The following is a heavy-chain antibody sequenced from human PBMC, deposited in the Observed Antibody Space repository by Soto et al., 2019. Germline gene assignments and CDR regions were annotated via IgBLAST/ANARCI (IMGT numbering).Heavy chain of an antibody. J-gene: IGHJ4*02. Sequence: PSETLSLTCTVSGGSISPYYWSWIRQTPGKGLEWIGYIYYSGSTNYNPSLKSRVTISVDTSKNQFSLKLSSVTAADTAVYYCARDKEVGATNGFDYWGQGTLVTVSS. CDR3: ARDKEVGATNGFDY. CDR1: GGSISPYY. D-gene: IGHD1-26*01. CDR2: IYYSGST. V-gene: IGHV4-59*01.